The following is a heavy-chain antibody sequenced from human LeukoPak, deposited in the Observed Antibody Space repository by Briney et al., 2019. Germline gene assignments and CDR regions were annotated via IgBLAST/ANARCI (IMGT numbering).Heavy chain of an antibody. CDR2: INPNSGGT. CDR1: GYTFTGYY. V-gene: IGHV1-2*06. CDR3: ARATTAAYCGGDCYSGTDY. D-gene: IGHD2-21*02. Sequence: ASVKVSCKASGYTFTGYYMHWVRQAPRQGLEWMGRINPNSGGTNYAQKFQGRVTMTRDTSISTAYMELSRLRSDDTAVYYCARATTAAYCGGDCYSGTDYWGQGTLVTVSS. J-gene: IGHJ4*02.